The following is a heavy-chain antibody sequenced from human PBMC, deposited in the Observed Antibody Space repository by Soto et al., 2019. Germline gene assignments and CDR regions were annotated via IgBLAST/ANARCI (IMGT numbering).Heavy chain of an antibody. CDR1: GDSVRSDSYY. J-gene: IGHJ4*02. D-gene: IGHD3-9*01. Sequence: SETLSLTCTVSGDSVRSDSYYWSWIRQPPGKGLEWIGDVSYTGRTNYNPSLQRRVTISMAASENQFSLRLSSVTAADTAVYFCARRGTYYDTLTGFSPSYFDYWGQGSLVTVSS. V-gene: IGHV4-61*01. CDR2: VSYTGRT. CDR3: ARRGTYYDTLTGFSPSYFDY.